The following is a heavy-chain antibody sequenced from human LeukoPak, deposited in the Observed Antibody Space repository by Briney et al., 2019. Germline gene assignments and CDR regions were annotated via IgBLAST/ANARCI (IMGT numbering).Heavy chain of an antibody. V-gene: IGHV3-30*18. CDR1: GFTFSSYG. D-gene: IGHD3-9*01. CDR2: ISYDGSNK. Sequence: QSGGSLRLSCAASGFTFSSYGMHWVRQAPGKGLEWVAVISYDGSNKYYADSVKGRFTISRDNSKNTLYLQMNSLRAEDTAVYYCAKDTRYFDGGYFDYWGQGTLVTVSS. J-gene: IGHJ4*02. CDR3: AKDTRYFDGGYFDY.